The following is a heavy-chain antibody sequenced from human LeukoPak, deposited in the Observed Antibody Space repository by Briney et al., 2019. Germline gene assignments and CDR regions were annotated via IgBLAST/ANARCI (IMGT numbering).Heavy chain of an antibody. J-gene: IGHJ4*02. CDR1: GFTFDDYA. V-gene: IGHV3-9*01. D-gene: IGHD4-17*01. CDR2: ISWNSGSI. CDR3: AKDMGHDYGDYGLDY. Sequence: GGSLRLSCAASGFTFDDYAMHWVRQAPGKGPEWVSGISWNSGSIGYADSVKGRFTISRDNAKNSLYLQMNSLRAEDTALYYCAKDMGHDYGDYGLDYWGQGTLVTVSS.